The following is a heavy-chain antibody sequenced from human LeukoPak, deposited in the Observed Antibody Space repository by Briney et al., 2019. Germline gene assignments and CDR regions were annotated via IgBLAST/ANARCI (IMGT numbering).Heavy chain of an antibody. V-gene: IGHV4-61*02. J-gene: IGHJ4*02. CDR1: GGSISSGSYY. CDR3: ARDSSRGYSGYAADY. Sequence: PSETLSLTCTVSGGSISSGSYYWSWIRQPAGKGLEWIGRIYTSGSTNYNPSLKSRVTISVDTSKNQFSLKLSSVTAADTAVYYCARDSSRGYSGYAADYWGQGTLVTVSS. D-gene: IGHD5-12*01. CDR2: IYTSGST.